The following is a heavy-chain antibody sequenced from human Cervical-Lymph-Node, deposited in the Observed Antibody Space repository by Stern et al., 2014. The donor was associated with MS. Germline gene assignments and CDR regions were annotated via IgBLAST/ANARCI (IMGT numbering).Heavy chain of an antibody. V-gene: IGHV3-69-1*02. J-gene: IGHJ4*02. CDR1: GFTFSDYY. D-gene: IGHD4-11*01. CDR3: ARPPPTVTTAGRRY. Sequence: EMQLVESWGDLVKPGGSLRLSFAASGFTFSDYYMNWVRQAPGKGLEWVSFISSSSTIYYADSVKVRFTISRDNAKNSLYLQMNSLRVEDTAVYYCARPPPTVTTAGRRYWGQGTLVTVSS. CDR2: ISSSSTI.